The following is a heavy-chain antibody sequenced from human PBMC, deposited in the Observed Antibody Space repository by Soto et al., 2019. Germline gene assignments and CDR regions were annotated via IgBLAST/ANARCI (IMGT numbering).Heavy chain of an antibody. V-gene: IGHV4-31*03. D-gene: IGHD2-15*01. Sequence: QVQLQESGPGLVKPSQTLSLTCTVSGGSISSGGYYWSWIRQHPGKGLEWFGYIYYSGSTYYNPSLKSRVTISVDTSKNQFSLKLSSVTAADTAVYYCARCSGGSCYLIDYWGQGTLVTVSS. J-gene: IGHJ4*02. CDR2: IYYSGST. CDR3: ARCSGGSCYLIDY. CDR1: GGSISSGGYY.